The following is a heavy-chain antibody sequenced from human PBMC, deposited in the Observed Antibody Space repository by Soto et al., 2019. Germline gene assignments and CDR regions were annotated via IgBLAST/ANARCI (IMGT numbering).Heavy chain of an antibody. CDR1: GFTFDDYA. CDR3: AKDRDPGETTDGGEYFDY. CDR2: FSWNSGNI. J-gene: IGHJ4*02. D-gene: IGHD3-16*01. Sequence: EVHLVESGGGLVQPGRSLRLSCVASGFTFDDYAMHWVRQAPGKGLEWVAGFSWNSGNIGYADAVKGRFTISRDNAKNSLYLQMNSLRPDDTALYYWAKDRDPGETTDGGEYFDYWGQGTLVTVSS. V-gene: IGHV3-9*01.